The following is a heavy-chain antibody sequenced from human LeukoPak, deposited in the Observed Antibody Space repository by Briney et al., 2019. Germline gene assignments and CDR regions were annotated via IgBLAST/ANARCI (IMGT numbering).Heavy chain of an antibody. CDR1: GYTFTSYA. Sequence: ASVKVSCKASGYTFTSYAMHWVRQAPGQRLEWMGWINAGNGNTKYSQKFQGRVTITRDTSASTAYMELSSLRSEDTAVYYCARGLALLWFGELYYWGQGTLVTVSS. J-gene: IGHJ4*02. CDR3: ARGLALLWFGELYY. V-gene: IGHV1-3*01. D-gene: IGHD3-10*01. CDR2: INAGNGNT.